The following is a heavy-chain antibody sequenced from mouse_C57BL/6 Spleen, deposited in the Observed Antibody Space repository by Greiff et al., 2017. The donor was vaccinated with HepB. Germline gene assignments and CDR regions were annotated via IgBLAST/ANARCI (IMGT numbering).Heavy chain of an antibody. CDR2: IHPNSGST. D-gene: IGHD3-1*01. J-gene: IGHJ3*01. CDR1: GYTFTSYW. Sequence: QVQLQQPGAELVKPGASVKLSCKASGYTFTSYWMHWVKQRPGQGLEWIGMIHPNSGSTNYNEKFKSKATLTVDKSSSTAFMQLSSLTSEDSAVYYCARSGLAPFAYWGQGTLVTVSA. V-gene: IGHV1-64*01. CDR3: ARSGLAPFAY.